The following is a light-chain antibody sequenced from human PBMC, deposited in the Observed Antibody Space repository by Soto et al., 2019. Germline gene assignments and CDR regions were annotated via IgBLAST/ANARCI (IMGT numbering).Light chain of an antibody. J-gene: IGKJ4*01. Sequence: DIQMTQSPYSLSASVGDRVTITCRASQSISSYLNWYQQKPGKAPELLIYAASSLQSGVPSRFSGSGSGTDFTRTISSLQPEDFATYYCQHSYTTPLTFGGGTKVQIK. CDR2: AAS. V-gene: IGKV1-39*01. CDR3: QHSYTTPLT. CDR1: QSISSY.